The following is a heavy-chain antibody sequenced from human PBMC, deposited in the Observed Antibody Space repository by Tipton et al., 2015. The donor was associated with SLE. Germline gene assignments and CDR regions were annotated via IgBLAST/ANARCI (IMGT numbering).Heavy chain of an antibody. CDR3: AREATIFGVVRGWFDP. CDR1: GGSISSGGYY. V-gene: IGHV4-39*07. J-gene: IGHJ5*02. D-gene: IGHD3-3*01. Sequence: TLSLTCTVSGGSISSGGYYWSWIRQHPGKGLEWIGSIYYSGSTYYNPSLKSRVTISVDTSKNQFSLKLSSVTAADTAVYYCAREATIFGVVRGWFDPWGQGTLVTVSS. CDR2: IYYSGST.